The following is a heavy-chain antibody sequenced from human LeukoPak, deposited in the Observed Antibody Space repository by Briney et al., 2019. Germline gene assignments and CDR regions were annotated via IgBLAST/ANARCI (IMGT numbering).Heavy chain of an antibody. V-gene: IGHV1-2*02. D-gene: IGHD6-6*01. CDR2: INPNSGGT. CDR3: ARDKGAARPDLWFDP. Sequence: ASVKVSCKASGYTFTGYYMHWVRQAPGQGLEWMGWINPNSGGTNYAQKFQGRVTVTRDTSISTAYMELSRLRSDDTAVYYCARDKGAARPDLWFDPWGQGTLVTVSS. J-gene: IGHJ5*02. CDR1: GYTFTGYY.